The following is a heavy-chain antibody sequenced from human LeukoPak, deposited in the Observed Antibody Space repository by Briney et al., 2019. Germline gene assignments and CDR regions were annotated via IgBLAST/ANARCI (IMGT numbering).Heavy chain of an antibody. J-gene: IGHJ6*03. V-gene: IGHV1-2*02. D-gene: IGHD3-3*01. CDR1: GYTYTGYY. CDR2: INPNSGGT. Sequence: GASVKVSCKASGYTYTGYYMHWVRQAPGQGLEWMGWINPNSGGTNYAQKFQGRVTMTRDTSISTAYMELSRLRSDDTAVYYCARTYPKYYDVWSGYYRHYMDVWGKGTTVTVSS. CDR3: ARTYPKYYDVWSGYYRHYMDV.